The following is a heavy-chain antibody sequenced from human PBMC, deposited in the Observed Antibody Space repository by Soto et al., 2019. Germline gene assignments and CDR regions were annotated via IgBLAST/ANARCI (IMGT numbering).Heavy chain of an antibody. J-gene: IGHJ4*02. CDR3: ARDGGRDAGGIDY. CDR1: GGTFSRYS. Sequence: QVQLVQSGAEVKKPGSSVKVSCKASGGTFSRYSINWVRQAPGQVLEWMGEIIPIFGTANYAQKFQGRVTITADEATSTAYMELSSLRSDDTAVYYCARDGGRDAGGIDYWGQGTLVNVS. D-gene: IGHD1-26*01. V-gene: IGHV1-69*01. CDR2: IIPIFGTA.